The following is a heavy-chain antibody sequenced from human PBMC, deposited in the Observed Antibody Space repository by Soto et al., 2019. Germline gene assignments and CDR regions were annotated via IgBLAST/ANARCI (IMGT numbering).Heavy chain of an antibody. J-gene: IGHJ4*02. CDR2: FDPEDGET. CDR1: GYTLTELS. V-gene: IGHV1-24*01. D-gene: IGHD1-26*01. CDR3: ATVCGSYSRAFDY. Sequence: ASVKVSCKVSGYTLTELSMHWVRQAPGKGLEWMGDFDPEDGETIYAQKFQGRVTMTEDTSTDTAYMELSSLRSEDTAVYYCATVCGSYSRAFDYGGQGTLVTVSS.